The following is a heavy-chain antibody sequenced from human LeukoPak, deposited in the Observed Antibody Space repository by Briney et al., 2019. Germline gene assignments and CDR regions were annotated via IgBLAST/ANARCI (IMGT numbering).Heavy chain of an antibody. V-gene: IGHV3-30-3*01. CDR1: GFTFSSYA. J-gene: IGHJ4*02. CDR3: ARVEDIVVVVASGAFDY. CDR2: ISYDGSNK. D-gene: IGHD2-15*01. Sequence: GGSLRLSCAAPGFTFSSYAMHWVRQAPGKGLEWVAVISYDGSNKYYADSVKGRFTISRDNSKNTLYLQMDSLRAEDTAVYYCARVEDIVVVVASGAFDYWGQGTLVTVSS.